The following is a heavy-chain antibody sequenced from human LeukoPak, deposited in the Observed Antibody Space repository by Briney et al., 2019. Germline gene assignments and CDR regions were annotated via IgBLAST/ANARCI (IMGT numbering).Heavy chain of an antibody. Sequence: PGGSLRLSCAASEFIFSNYYMMWIRQAPGKGLEWISYISGSGGTVYHADSVKGRFTISRDNAKKYLYLQMNSVRAEDTAVYHCATGGPHFYGSGTYYNLKSGDYWGQGILVTVSA. J-gene: IGHJ4*02. V-gene: IGHV3-11*01. CDR1: EFIFSNYY. CDR2: ISGSGGTV. CDR3: ATGGPHFYGSGTYYNLKSGDY. D-gene: IGHD3-10*01.